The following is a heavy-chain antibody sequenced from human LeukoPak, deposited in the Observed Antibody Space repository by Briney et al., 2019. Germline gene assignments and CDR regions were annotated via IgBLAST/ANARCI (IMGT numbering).Heavy chain of an antibody. CDR2: IYYNGST. D-gene: IGHD6-19*01. J-gene: IGHJ4*02. CDR3: ASGYSSGWIFDY. V-gene: IGHV4-30-4*01. CDR1: GGSISSGDYY. Sequence: PSETLSLTCTVSGGSISSGDYYWSRIRQPPGKGLEWIGYIYYNGSTYYNPSLKSRVTISVDTSKNQFSLKLSSVTAADTAVYYCASGYSSGWIFDYWGQGTLVTVSS.